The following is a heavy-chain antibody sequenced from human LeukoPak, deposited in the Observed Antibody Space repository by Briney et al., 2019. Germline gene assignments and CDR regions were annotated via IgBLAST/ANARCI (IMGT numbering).Heavy chain of an antibody. CDR3: ARLITMEADWFDP. Sequence: PSETLSLTCTVSGDSISSSSYYWGWIRQPPGKGLEWIGNIYYSGSTNYNPSLKRRVTISVDTSKNQFSLKLSSVTAADTAVYYCARLITMEADWFDPWGQGTLVTVSS. CDR1: GDSISSSSYY. J-gene: IGHJ5*02. D-gene: IGHD3-10*01. CDR2: IYYSGST. V-gene: IGHV4-39*07.